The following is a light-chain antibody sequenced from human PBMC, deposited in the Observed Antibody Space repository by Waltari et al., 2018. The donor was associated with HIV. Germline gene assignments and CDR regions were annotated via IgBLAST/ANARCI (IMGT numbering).Light chain of an antibody. CDR1: RSDIGYFDY. Sequence: QSALTQPRSVSGSPGQSVTISCTGTRSDIGYFDYVSWYQQYPGKAPKVIIYEVSPRPSGVPDRFTASKSGITASLTISGLQDEDEADYYCCSYAGTYTYVFGTGTTVTVL. J-gene: IGLJ1*01. CDR2: EVS. CDR3: CSYAGTYTYV. V-gene: IGLV2-11*01.